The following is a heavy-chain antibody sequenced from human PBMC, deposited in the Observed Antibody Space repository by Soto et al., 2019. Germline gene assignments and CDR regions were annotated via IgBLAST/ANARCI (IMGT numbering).Heavy chain of an antibody. CDR1: GFSLSARPVA. CDR2: IYWDDDK. Sequence: QITLRESGPTRVKPTQTLTLTCTFSGFSLSARPVAVGWIRQPPGKALERLALIYWDDDKRYSPSLMNRLTITKDTSKNQVVLTMTNMDPLDTAIYYCVHRAGIDGNWNGGYFDYWGQGALVTVSS. J-gene: IGHJ4*02. D-gene: IGHD1-1*01. CDR3: VHRAGIDGNWNGGYFDY. V-gene: IGHV2-5*02.